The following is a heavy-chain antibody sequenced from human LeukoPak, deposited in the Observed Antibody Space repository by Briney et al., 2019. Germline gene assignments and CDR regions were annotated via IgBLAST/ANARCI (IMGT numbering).Heavy chain of an antibody. D-gene: IGHD6-6*01. Sequence: SETLSLTWTVSGGSISSSSYYWGWIRPPPGRGLELVGSIYYSGSTYYNPSLKSRVTISIDTSKSLYTLKLSSVTAADTAVDYCARRLKGFLAARHGRVGANDYWGQGTLVTVSS. CDR2: IYYSGST. V-gene: IGHV4-39*01. CDR1: GGSISSSSYY. CDR3: ARRLKGFLAARHGRVGANDY. J-gene: IGHJ4*02.